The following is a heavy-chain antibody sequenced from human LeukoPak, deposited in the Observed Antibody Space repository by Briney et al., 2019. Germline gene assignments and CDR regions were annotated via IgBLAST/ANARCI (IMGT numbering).Heavy chain of an antibody. D-gene: IGHD3-16*01. CDR2: IDSSSRTI. Sequence: PGGPLRLSCAASGFTFSSYSMNWVRQAPGKGLEWISFIDSSSRTIFYAESVKGRFTISRDNTKNSLFLQMNSLRAEDTAVYYCARRVPSQVITDYFDYWGQGILVTVSS. CDR1: GFTFSSYS. J-gene: IGHJ4*02. V-gene: IGHV3-48*04. CDR3: ARRVPSQVITDYFDY.